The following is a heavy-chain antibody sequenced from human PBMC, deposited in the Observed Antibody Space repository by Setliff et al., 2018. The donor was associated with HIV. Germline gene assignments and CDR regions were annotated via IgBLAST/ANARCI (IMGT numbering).Heavy chain of an antibody. J-gene: IGHJ4*02. CDR3: SRLYGSEHYFAFDF. CDR1: GDSIGTGTHY. CDR2: LYGHSST. V-gene: IGHV4-39*01. Sequence: SETLSLTCNVSGDSIGTGTHYWAWIRQPPGKGLEWIGSLYGHSSTYYTKSLRGRVTISADTSKNQFSLRLSSVTALDTAVYYCSRLYGSEHYFAFDFWGQGALVTVSS. D-gene: IGHD3-10*01.